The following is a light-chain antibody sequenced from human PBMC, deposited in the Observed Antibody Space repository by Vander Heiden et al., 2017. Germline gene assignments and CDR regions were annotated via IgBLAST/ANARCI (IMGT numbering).Light chain of an antibody. CDR1: QSVSSN. J-gene: IGKJ4*01. Sequence: EIVMTQSLATLSVPPGDRATLSCRASQSVSSNLAWYQQKPGQAPRLLIYGASTRATGIPASFSGSGSGTDFTLTVSSLQSEDFAVYYCQQYNNWPLTFGGGTKVEIK. CDR3: QQYNNWPLT. V-gene: IGKV3-15*01. CDR2: GAS.